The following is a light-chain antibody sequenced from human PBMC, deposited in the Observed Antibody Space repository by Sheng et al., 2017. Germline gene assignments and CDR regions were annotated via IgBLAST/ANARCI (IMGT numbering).Light chain of an antibody. Sequence: DIQMTQSPSSLSASVGDRVSITCRASQGISNSLAWYQQKPGKAPKLLLYDASTLESGVPSRFRGSGSGTDYTLTISSLQPEDFATYYCQQYYNTPFTFGGGTKVEIK. CDR3: QQYYNTPFT. CDR2: DAS. J-gene: IGKJ4*01. V-gene: IGKV1-NL1*01. CDR1: QGISNS.